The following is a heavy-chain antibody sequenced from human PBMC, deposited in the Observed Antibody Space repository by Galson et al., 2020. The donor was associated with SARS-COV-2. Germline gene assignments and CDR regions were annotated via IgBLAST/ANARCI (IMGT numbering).Heavy chain of an antibody. CDR3: AKDSRGDGFDP. D-gene: IGHD3-16*01. CDR2: IWYDGSNK. J-gene: IGHJ5*02. CDR1: GFTFSSYG. V-gene: IGHV3-33*06. Sequence: GGSLRLSCAASGFTFSSYGMHWVRQAPGKGLEWVAVIWYDGSNKYYADSVKGRFTISRDNSKNTLYLQMNSLRAEDTAVYYCAKDSRGDGFDPWGQGTLVTVSS.